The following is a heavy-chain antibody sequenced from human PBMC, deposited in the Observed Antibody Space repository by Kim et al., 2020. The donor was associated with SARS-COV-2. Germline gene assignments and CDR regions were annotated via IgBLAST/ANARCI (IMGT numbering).Heavy chain of an antibody. D-gene: IGHD5-18*01. Sequence: GGSLRLSCAASGFTFSSYDMHWVRQATGKGLEWVSAIGTAGDTYYPGSVKGRFTISRENAKNSLYLQMNSLRAGDTAVYYCARVIASYGYRDYGMDVWGQGTTVTVSS. J-gene: IGHJ6*02. V-gene: IGHV3-13*04. CDR2: IGTAGDT. CDR1: GFTFSSYD. CDR3: ARVIASYGYRDYGMDV.